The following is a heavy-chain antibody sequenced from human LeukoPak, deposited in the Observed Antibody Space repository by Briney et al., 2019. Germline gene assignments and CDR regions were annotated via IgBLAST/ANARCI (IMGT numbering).Heavy chain of an antibody. D-gene: IGHD7-27*01. Sequence: PGGSLRLSCAASGFAFSSYEMNWVRQAPGKGPEWISYISGGRDTMYYADSVKGRFTSSRDNAKNSLFLQMNSLRAEDTAVYYCARDGWELRLGTFEYWGQGTLVTVSS. CDR1: GFAFSSYE. V-gene: IGHV3-48*03. CDR2: ISGGRDTM. CDR3: ARDGWELRLGTFEY. J-gene: IGHJ4*02.